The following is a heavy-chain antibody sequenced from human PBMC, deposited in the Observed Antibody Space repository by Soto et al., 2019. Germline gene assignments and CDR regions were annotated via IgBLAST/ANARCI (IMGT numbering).Heavy chain of an antibody. CDR2: IYHSGST. CDR1: GGSISSCGYS. D-gene: IGHD2-15*01. CDR3: ARGQVVAAQH. Sequence: QLQLQESGSGLVKPSPTLSLTCAVSGGSISSCGYSWIWIRQPPGKGLEWIGDIYHSGSTYYNPSVKSRVTISADRAKNQLSLKLSSVTAADTAVYYCARGQVVAAQHWGQGTLVTVSS. J-gene: IGHJ4*02. V-gene: IGHV4-30-2*01.